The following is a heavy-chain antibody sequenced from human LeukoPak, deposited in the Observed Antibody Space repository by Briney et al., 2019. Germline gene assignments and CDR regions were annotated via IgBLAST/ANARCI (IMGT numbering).Heavy chain of an antibody. CDR2: ISGGGDA. CDR1: GFPFNRFT. CDR3: AKEGITGADS. V-gene: IGHV3-23*01. Sequence: GGSLTLSCTASGFPFNRFTMSWVRQAPGQGLAWVSAISGGGDAHYADSVKGRFTISRDNSKNTLFLHMNNLTADDTALYYCAKEGITGADSWGQGTLVSVSS. J-gene: IGHJ4*02.